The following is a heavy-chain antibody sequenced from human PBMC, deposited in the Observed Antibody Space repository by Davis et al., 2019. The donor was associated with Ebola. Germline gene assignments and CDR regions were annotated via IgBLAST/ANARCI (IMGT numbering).Heavy chain of an antibody. Sequence: SVKVSCKTSAASFTTYALSWVRQAPGQGLEWMGGIIPIFGTAKYAQKFQGRVTITADESTSTAYMELCSLRSEDTAVYYCARGQSTVTIDYWGQGTLVTVSS. CDR1: AASFTTYA. J-gene: IGHJ4*02. D-gene: IGHD4-17*01. CDR3: ARGQSTVTIDY. V-gene: IGHV1-69*13. CDR2: IIPIFGTA.